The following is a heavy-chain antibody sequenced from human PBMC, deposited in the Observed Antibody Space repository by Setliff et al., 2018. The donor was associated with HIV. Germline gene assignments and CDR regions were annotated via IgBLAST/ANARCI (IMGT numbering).Heavy chain of an antibody. CDR3: ARRGAAMVLNWFDP. CDR1: GGSFSGYY. V-gene: IGHV4-34*01. Sequence: ASETLSLTCAVYGGSFSGYYWSWIRQPPGKGLEWIGEINHSGSTNYNPSLKSRVTISVDTSKNQFSLKLSSVTAADTAVYYCARRGAAMVLNWFDPWGQGTQVTVSS. CDR2: INHSGST. J-gene: IGHJ5*02. D-gene: IGHD5-18*01.